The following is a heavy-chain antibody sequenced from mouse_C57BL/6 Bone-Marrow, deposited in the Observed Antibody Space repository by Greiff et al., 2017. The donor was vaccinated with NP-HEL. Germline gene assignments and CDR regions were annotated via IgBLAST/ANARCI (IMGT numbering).Heavy chain of an antibody. D-gene: IGHD1-1*01. CDR2: ISDGGSYT. V-gene: IGHV5-4*01. Sequence: EVKLMESGGGLVKPGGSLKLSCAASGFTFSSYAMSWVRQTPEKRLEWVATISDGGSYTYYPDNVKGRFTISRDNAKNNLYLQMSHLKSEDTAMYYCARDVYYGSSYEGFAYWGQGTLVTVSA. J-gene: IGHJ3*01. CDR1: GFTFSSYA. CDR3: ARDVYYGSSYEGFAY.